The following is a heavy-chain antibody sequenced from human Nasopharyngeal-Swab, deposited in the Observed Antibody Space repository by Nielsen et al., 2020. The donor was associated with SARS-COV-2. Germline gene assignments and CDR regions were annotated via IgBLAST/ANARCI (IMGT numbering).Heavy chain of an antibody. D-gene: IGHD1-26*01. CDR3: ARGGLLWDAFDI. J-gene: IGHJ3*02. CDR1: GFTFSSYA. V-gene: IGHV3-30*04. Sequence: GGSLRLSCAASGFTFSSYAMHWVRQAPGKGLEWVAVISYDGSNKYYADSVKGRFTISRDSSKNTLYLQMNSLRAEDTAVYYCARGGLLWDAFDIWGQGTMVTVSS. CDR2: ISYDGSNK.